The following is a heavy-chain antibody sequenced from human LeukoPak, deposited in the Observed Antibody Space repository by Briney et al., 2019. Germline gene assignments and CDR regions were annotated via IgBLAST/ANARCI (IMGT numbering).Heavy chain of an antibody. Sequence: GASVKVSCKASGGTFSSYAISWVRQAPGQGLEWMGGIIPIFGTANYAQKFQGRVTITADESTSTAYMELSSLRSEDSAVYYCARAYRTNGVCYEGYFDYWGQGTLVTVSS. CDR2: IIPIFGTA. D-gene: IGHD2-8*01. J-gene: IGHJ4*02. V-gene: IGHV1-69*13. CDR1: GGTFSSYA. CDR3: ARAYRTNGVCYEGYFDY.